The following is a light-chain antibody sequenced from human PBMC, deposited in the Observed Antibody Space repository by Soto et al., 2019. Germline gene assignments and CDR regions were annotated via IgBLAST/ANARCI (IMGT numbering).Light chain of an antibody. J-gene: IGKJ5*01. CDR1: QSVTTR. CDR2: GAS. Sequence: EIVLTQSPGTLSLCPGERVALSCRASQSVTTRLAWYQHKPGQAPTLLMSGASNRASGVPVRFSGSGSGTDFTLTITRLEPEYFALYYCQQYGGSPITFGLGTRLEIK. CDR3: QQYGGSPIT. V-gene: IGKV3-20*01.